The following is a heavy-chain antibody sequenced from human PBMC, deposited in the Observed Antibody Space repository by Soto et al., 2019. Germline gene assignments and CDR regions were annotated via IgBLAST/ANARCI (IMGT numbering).Heavy chain of an antibody. J-gene: IGHJ4*02. V-gene: IGHV5-51*01. CDR2: MYPASSEI. CDR1: GYNFARSS. D-gene: IGHD3-3*01. CDR3: APYYNYWKI. Sequence: EVQLVQSGAEVKKPGESLKISCKASGYNFARSSIGWVRQMPGKGLEWVAIMYPASSEITYSPSFQGQVTISADMSISTAYLQWSSLKASDTAIYYCAPYYNYWKIWGQGTLVTVSS.